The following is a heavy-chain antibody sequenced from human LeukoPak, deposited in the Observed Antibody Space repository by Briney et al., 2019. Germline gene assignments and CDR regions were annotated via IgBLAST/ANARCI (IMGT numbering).Heavy chain of an antibody. CDR1: GFSFRHFW. CDR3: ARTLVEVPGHSDLFDF. J-gene: IGHJ4*02. Sequence: PGGSLRLSCGASGFSFRHFWMSWIRQAPGKGLERVANMNPDGSATYYLDSVKGRFTISRDNAKTSVYLQMNSLRPDDTAVYYCARTLVEVPGHSDLFDFWGRGTLVTVSS. D-gene: IGHD2-2*01. V-gene: IGHV3-7*01. CDR2: MNPDGSAT.